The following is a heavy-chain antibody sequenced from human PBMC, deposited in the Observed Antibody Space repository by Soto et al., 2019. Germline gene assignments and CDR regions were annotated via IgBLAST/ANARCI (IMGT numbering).Heavy chain of an antibody. CDR3: ARDNILNWFDP. CDR1: GYTFTGYY. V-gene: IGHV1-2*04. Sequence: ASVKVSCKASGYTFTGYYMHWVRQAPGQGLEWVGWINPNSGGTNYAQKFQGWVTMTRDTSISTAYMELSRLRSDDTAVYYCARDNILNWFDPWGQGTMGTVSS. J-gene: IGHJ5*02. CDR2: INPNSGGT.